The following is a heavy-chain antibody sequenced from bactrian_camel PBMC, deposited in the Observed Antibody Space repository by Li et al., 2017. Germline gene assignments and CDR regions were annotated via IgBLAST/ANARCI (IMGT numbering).Heavy chain of an antibody. CDR2: LDSDGIT. CDR3: AVEGSGAYCSLRALPLGY. V-gene: IGHV3S63*01. CDR1: FFILDDFD. D-gene: IGHD3*01. J-gene: IGHJ6*01. Sequence: HVQLVESGGGSVQTGGSLRLSCKPSFFILDDFDMMWYRQAPGKEREGVAVLDSDGITKCSDSVKGRFIISKHNAKNTLFLQMNSLKPEDTAMYYCAVEGSGAYCSLRALPLGYWDQGTQVTVS.